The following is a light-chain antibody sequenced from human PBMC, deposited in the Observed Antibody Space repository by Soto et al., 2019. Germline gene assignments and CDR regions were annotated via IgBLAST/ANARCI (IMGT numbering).Light chain of an antibody. V-gene: IGKV3-20*01. J-gene: IGKJ2*01. Sequence: EIVLTQSPGTLSLSPGERATLSCKASQSVSSSYLAWYQQKPGQAPRLLIYGASSRATGIPDRFSGSGSGTGCTLTISRLEPEDFAVYYCQQYGSSPTFCQGAKLEIK. CDR3: QQYGSSPT. CDR2: GAS. CDR1: QSVSSSY.